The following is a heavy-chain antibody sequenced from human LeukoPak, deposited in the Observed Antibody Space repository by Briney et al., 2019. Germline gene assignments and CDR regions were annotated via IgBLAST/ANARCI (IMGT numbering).Heavy chain of an antibody. V-gene: IGHV1-18*01. CDR1: GYTFTSYG. CDR2: ISAYNGNT. J-gene: IGHJ6*03. D-gene: IGHD2-2*01. CDR3: ARDGARCSSTSCPFYYYYYMDV. Sequence: ASVKVSCKASGYTFTSYGISWVRQAPGQGLEWMGWISAYNGNTNYAQKLQGRVTMTTDTSTSTAYMELRSLRSDDTAVYYCARDGARCSSTSCPFYYYYYMDVWGKGTTVTVSS.